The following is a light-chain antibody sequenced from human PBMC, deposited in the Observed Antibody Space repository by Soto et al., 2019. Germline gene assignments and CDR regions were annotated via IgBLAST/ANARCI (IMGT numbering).Light chain of an antibody. V-gene: IGLV2-14*03. CDR1: SSDIGHYDY. J-gene: IGLJ1*01. CDR3: CSLTTSHTYV. Sequence: QSALTQPASVSGSPGQSITISCTGTSSDIGHYDYVSWYQLHPGKAPKLMIYHVTYRPSGVSNRYSGSKSGNSASLTISGLQADDEADYYCCSLTTSHTYVFGSGTKLTVL. CDR2: HVT.